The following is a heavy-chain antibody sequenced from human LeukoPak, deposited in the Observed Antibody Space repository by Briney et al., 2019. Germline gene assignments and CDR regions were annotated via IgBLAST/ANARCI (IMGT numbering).Heavy chain of an antibody. J-gene: IGHJ6*02. Sequence: GGSLRLSCAASGFIFSSYHMVWLRQAPGKGLEAVSSISAGDGRTYYADSVKGRFTISRDNSENTVYLQMNSLRAEDTAVYYCAKTLEPWSYSSSWYDFYYGMDVWGQGTTVTVSS. V-gene: IGHV3-23*01. D-gene: IGHD6-13*01. CDR3: AKTLEPWSYSSSWYDFYYGMDV. CDR2: ISAGDGRT. CDR1: GFIFSSYH.